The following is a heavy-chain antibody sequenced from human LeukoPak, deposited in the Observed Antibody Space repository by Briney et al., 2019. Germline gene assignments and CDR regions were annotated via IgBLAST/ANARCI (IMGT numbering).Heavy chain of an antibody. J-gene: IGHJ6*03. V-gene: IGHV3-21*01. Sequence: PGGSLRLSCAASGFTFSTYSMNWVRQAPGKGLEWVSSISSSSSYIHYADSMKGRFTISRDNAKNSLYLQMNSLRAEDTAVYYCAKGPKQLLIRRSVWIYMDVWGKGTTVTISS. CDR2: ISSSSSYI. CDR1: GFTFSTYS. CDR3: AKGPKQLLIRRSVWIYMDV. D-gene: IGHD5/OR15-5a*01.